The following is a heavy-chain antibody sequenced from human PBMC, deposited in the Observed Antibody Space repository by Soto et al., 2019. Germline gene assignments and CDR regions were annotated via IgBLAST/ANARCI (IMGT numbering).Heavy chain of an antibody. Sequence: TVSGGSISSSSYYWGWIRQPPGKGLEWIGNVYYGGSTYYNPSLKSRVTISVETSKSQFSLKLSSVTAADTAVYYCARGIYSSSWYADYYYYGMDVWGQGTTVTVSS. CDR2: VYYGGST. D-gene: IGHD6-13*01. CDR3: ARGIYSSSWYADYYYYGMDV. J-gene: IGHJ6*02. CDR1: GGSISSSSYY. V-gene: IGHV4-39*01.